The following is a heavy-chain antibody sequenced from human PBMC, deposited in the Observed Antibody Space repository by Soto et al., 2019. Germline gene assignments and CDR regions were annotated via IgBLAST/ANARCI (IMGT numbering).Heavy chain of an antibody. J-gene: IGHJ4*02. CDR1: GGSFNSFS. Sequence: QVQLVQSGAELKKPGSSMKVSCKTSGGSFNSFSFTWVRQAPGQGLEWVGRIIPVLGLTAYAQKFQGRITISAHKSTSTAYMELSGLPSEDTAVYYCATDKDTTYEFWGKGTLVTVSS. V-gene: IGHV1-69*08. CDR3: ATDKDTTYEF. CDR2: IIPVLGLT. D-gene: IGHD3-3*01.